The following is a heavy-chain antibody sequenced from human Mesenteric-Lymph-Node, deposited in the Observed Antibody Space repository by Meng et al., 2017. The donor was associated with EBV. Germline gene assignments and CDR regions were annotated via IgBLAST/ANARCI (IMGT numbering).Heavy chain of an antibody. Sequence: VQRHQSGPGLEKPSQTLSHPSAISRHSVTINSAAWNWIRQSLAWFRQRLGKTYYWSKWYNGYAVYVKSRIIINPDTIKNHISMQLNAVTLEDTAILYCARSGCSGWIDYWGQGALVTVSS. D-gene: IGHD6-19*01. CDR2: TYYWSKWYN. J-gene: IGHJ4*02. CDR1: RHSVTINSAA. V-gene: IGHV6-1*01. CDR3: ARSGCSGWIDY.